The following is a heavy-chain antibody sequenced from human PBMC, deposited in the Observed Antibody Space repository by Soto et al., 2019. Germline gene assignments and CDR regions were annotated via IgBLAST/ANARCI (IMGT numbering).Heavy chain of an antibody. J-gene: IGHJ3*02. CDR2: INPNSGGT. CDR3: ARVGQGSGDYAFDI. Sequence: ASVKVSCKASGYTFTGYYMHWVRQAPGQGLEWMGWINPNSGGTNYAQKFQGWVTMTRDTSISTAYMELSRLRSYDTAVYYCARVGQGSGDYAFDIWGQGTMVTVSS. CDR1: GYTFTGYY. V-gene: IGHV1-2*04. D-gene: IGHD3-22*01.